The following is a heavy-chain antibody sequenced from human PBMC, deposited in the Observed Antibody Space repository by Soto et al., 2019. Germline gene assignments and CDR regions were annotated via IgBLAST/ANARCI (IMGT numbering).Heavy chain of an antibody. V-gene: IGHV5-51*01. CDR3: ARQDQEGYYYYGVDV. CDR1: GYRFTSYW. Sequence: PGECLKISCKGSGYRFTSYWIGWVRQMPGKGLEWMGIIYPGDSDTRYSPSFQGQVTISADKSINTAYLQWSSLKASDTAMYFCARQDQEGYYYYGVDVWGQGTTVTVSS. J-gene: IGHJ6*02. CDR2: IYPGDSDT.